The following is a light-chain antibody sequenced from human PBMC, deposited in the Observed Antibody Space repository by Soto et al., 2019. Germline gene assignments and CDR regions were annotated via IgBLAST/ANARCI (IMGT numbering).Light chain of an antibody. V-gene: IGKV1-39*01. CDR3: QQTYNSPET. J-gene: IGKJ1*01. Sequence: DIQMTQSPSSLSASVGDRVTITCRASQSIDNYLNWFQQKPGNPPKLLIYAASILQSGVPSRFSGRGSGTDFTLTISSLQPEDFVTYYCQQTYNSPETFGQGTKVEI. CDR1: QSIDNY. CDR2: AAS.